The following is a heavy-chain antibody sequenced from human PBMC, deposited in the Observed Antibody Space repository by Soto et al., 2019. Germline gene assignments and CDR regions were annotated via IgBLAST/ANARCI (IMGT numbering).Heavy chain of an antibody. Sequence: QVQLQESGPGLVKPSGTLSLTCAVSGGSISSSNWWSWVRQPPGKGLEWIGEIYHSGSTNYNPSRKSRVTISVDKSKSQYSLNLSSVTAADTAVYYCARDRRGVVVQGGMDVWGQGTTVTVSS. J-gene: IGHJ6*02. CDR3: ARDRRGVVVQGGMDV. CDR2: IYHSGST. CDR1: GGSISSSNW. V-gene: IGHV4-4*02. D-gene: IGHD2-15*01.